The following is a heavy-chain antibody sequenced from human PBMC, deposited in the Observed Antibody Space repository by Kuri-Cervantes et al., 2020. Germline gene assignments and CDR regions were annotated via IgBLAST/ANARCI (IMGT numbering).Heavy chain of an antibody. Sequence: SVKVSCKASGGTFSSYAISWVRQAPGQGLEWMGGIIPIFGTANYAQRFQGRVTITADESTSTAYMELSSLRSEDTAVYYCAREGRLLSYPYNWFDPWGQGTLVTVSS. CDR1: GGTFSSYA. CDR3: AREGRLLSYPYNWFDP. D-gene: IGHD2-2*01. V-gene: IGHV1-69*13. J-gene: IGHJ5*02. CDR2: IIPIFGTA.